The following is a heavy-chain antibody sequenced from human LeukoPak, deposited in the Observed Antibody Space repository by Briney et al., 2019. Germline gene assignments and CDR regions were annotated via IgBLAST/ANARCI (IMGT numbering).Heavy chain of an antibody. Sequence: TGGSLRLSCAASGSTFSSYAMNWGRQAPGKGLEWVSAISGSGGSTYYADSVKGRFTISRDNSKNTLYLQMNSLRAEDTAVYYCAKVVNAIPSDYWGQGTLVTVSS. CDR3: AKVVNAIPSDY. CDR1: GSTFSSYA. V-gene: IGHV3-23*01. J-gene: IGHJ4*02. CDR2: ISGSGGST. D-gene: IGHD2-8*01.